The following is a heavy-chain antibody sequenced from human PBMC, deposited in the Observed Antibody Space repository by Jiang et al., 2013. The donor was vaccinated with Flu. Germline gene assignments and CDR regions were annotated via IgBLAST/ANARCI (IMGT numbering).Heavy chain of an antibody. CDR3: ARGETVAGTFGVVY. D-gene: IGHD6-19*01. J-gene: IGHJ4*02. V-gene: IGHV4-34*01. Sequence: SRVTISVDTSKNQFSLKLSSVTAADTAVYYCARGETVAGTFGVVYWGQGTLVTVSS.